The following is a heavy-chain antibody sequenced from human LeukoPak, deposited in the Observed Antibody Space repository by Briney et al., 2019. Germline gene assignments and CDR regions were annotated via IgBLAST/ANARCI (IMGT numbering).Heavy chain of an antibody. D-gene: IGHD4-23*01. CDR3: ASVSPYGGNSGWNRLDY. CDR2: ISAYNGNT. Sequence: ASVKVSCKASGYTFTSYGISWVRQAPGQGLEWMGWISAYNGNTNYAQKLQGRVTMTTDTSTGTAYMELRSLRSDDTAVYYCASVSPYGGNSGWNRLDYWGQGTLVTVSS. J-gene: IGHJ4*02. V-gene: IGHV1-18*01. CDR1: GYTFTSYG.